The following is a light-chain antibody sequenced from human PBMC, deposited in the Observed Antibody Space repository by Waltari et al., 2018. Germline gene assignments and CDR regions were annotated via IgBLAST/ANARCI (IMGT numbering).Light chain of an antibody. CDR1: SSDVGGYDY. J-gene: IGLJ2*01. Sequence: QSALTQPPSASGSPGQSVTISCTGTSSDVGGYDYVSWYQQHPGKAPKLMIYEVSKRPSGVPYRFSGSKSGNTSSLTVSGLQAEDEADYYCSSYAGRNNLRVFGGGTKLTVL. CDR2: EVS. CDR3: SSYAGRNNLRV. V-gene: IGLV2-8*01.